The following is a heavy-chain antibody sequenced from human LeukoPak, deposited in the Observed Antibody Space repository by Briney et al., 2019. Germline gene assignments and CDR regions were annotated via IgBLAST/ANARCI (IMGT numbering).Heavy chain of an antibody. CDR3: AKALWFGDVDAFDI. V-gene: IGHV3-30*18. CDR1: GFTFSSYG. CDR2: ISYDGSNK. J-gene: IGHJ3*02. Sequence: GGSLRLPCAASGFTFSSYGMHWVRQAPGKGLEWVAVISYDGSNKYYADSVKGRFTISRDNSKNTLYLQMNSLRAEDTAVYYCAKALWFGDVDAFDIWGQGTMVTVSS. D-gene: IGHD3-10*01.